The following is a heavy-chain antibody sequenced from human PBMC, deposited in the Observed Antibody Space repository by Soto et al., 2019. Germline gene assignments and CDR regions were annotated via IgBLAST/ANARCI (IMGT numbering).Heavy chain of an antibody. CDR3: GKYRGSYPVYNGLSL. CDR1: GFPFSTSA. CDR2: ISGSSDAA. V-gene: IGHV3-23*01. D-gene: IGHD1-26*01. Sequence: EVQLLESGGGLVQPGGSLRLSCAASGFPFSTSAMNWVRQAPGKGLEWVSIISGSSDAAYYAESVKGRFASSRDNSKNTLYLKMNSLRAEDPAVYYCGKYRGSYPVYNGLSLWGQGTTVTVS. J-gene: IGHJ6*02.